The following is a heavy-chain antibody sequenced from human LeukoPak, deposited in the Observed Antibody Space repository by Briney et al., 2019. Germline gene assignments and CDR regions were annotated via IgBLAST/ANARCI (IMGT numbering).Heavy chain of an antibody. J-gene: IGHJ4*02. D-gene: IGHD6-13*01. CDR1: GYSISSGYY. CDR3: AREIWSSSWCFDY. CDR2: IYHSGST. Sequence: SETLSLTCTVSGYSISSGYYWGWIRQPPGKGLEWIGSIYHSGSTYYNPSLKSRVTISVDTSKNQFSLKLSSVTAADTAVYYCAREIWSSSWCFDYWGQGTLVTVSS. V-gene: IGHV4-38-2*02.